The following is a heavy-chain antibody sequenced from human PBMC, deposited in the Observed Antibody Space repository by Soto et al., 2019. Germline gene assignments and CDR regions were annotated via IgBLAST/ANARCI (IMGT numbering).Heavy chain of an antibody. D-gene: IGHD5-12*01. CDR3: ARQGNSGYRDPLGMDV. V-gene: IGHV5-51*01. CDR2: MYLGDSDT. CDR1: GRNFTTSW. Sequence: PGESLKISCKVSGRNFTTSWIAWVRQMPGKGLEWMGIMYLGDSDTRYSPSFQGHVTISADKSISTAYLQWSSLKASDTAMYYCARQGNSGYRDPLGMDVWGQGTTVTVSS. J-gene: IGHJ6*02.